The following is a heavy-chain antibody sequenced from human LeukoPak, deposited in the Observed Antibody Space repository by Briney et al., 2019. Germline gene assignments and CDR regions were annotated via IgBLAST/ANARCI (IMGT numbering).Heavy chain of an antibody. CDR1: GYTFTSYG. CDR2: ISAYNGNT. Sequence: GASVKVSCKASGYTFTSYGISWVRRAPGQGLEWMGWISAYNGNTNYAQKLQGRVTMTTDTSTSTAYMELRSLRSDDTAVYYCARGGITTVRGVLISGNTVLKDWGQGTLVTVSS. J-gene: IGHJ4*02. V-gene: IGHV1-18*04. D-gene: IGHD3-10*01. CDR3: ARGGITTVRGVLISGNTVLKD.